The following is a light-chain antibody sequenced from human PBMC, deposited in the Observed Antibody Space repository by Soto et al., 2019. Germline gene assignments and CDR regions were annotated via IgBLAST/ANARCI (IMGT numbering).Light chain of an antibody. J-gene: IGLJ2*01. CDR2: GNT. Sequence: QSVLTQPPSVSGAPGQRVTISCTGSSSNIGAGYDVHWYQQFPGTTPKFLIYGNTNRPSGVPDRFSASKSGTSASLEITGLQAEDEAEYFCQSYDSSLTVVFGGGTKLTVL. CDR3: QSYDSSLTVV. CDR1: SSNIGAGYD. V-gene: IGLV1-40*01.